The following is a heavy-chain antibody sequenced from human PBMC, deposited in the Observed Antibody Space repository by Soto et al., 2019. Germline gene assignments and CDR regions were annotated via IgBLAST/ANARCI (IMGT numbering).Heavy chain of an antibody. CDR3: ARWPDGYYYYGMDV. V-gene: IGHV1-8*01. CDR2: MNPNSGNT. CDR1: GYTFTSYD. J-gene: IGHJ6*02. Sequence: QVQLVQSGAEVKKPGASVKVSCKASGYTFTSYDINWVRQATGQGLEWMGWMNPNSGNTGYAQKFQGRVTMTRNTSICRAYMELSSLRSEDTAVYYCARWPDGYYYYGMDVWGQGTTVTVSS.